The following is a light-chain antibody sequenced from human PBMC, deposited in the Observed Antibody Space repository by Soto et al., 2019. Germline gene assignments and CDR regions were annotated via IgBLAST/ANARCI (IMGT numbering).Light chain of an antibody. Sequence: QSALTQPASVSGSPGQSITISCTGTSSDVGGYNYVSWYQQHPGKAPKLIISDVSKRPSGISNRFSGSKSGNTVSLTISGLQAEDEADYYCSSYASSSTLEVVFGGGTKLTVL. CDR3: SSYASSSTLEVV. CDR2: DVS. J-gene: IGLJ2*01. CDR1: SSDVGGYNY. V-gene: IGLV2-14*01.